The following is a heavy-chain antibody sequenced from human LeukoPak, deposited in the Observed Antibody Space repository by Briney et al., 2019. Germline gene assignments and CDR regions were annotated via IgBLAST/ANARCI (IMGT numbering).Heavy chain of an antibody. CDR2: INPNSGGT. CDR1: GYTFTGYY. CDR3: ARFVQKGSYYYYGMDV. Sequence: GASVKVSCKASGYTFTGYYMHWVRQAPGQGLEWMGWINPNSGGTNYAQKFQGRVTMTRDTSISTAYMELSRLRSDDTAVYYCARFVQKGSYYYYGMDVWGQGTTVTVSS. V-gene: IGHV1-2*02. J-gene: IGHJ6*02. D-gene: IGHD6-6*01.